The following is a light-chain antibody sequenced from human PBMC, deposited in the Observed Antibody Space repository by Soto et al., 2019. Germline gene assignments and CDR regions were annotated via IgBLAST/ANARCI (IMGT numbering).Light chain of an antibody. CDR2: EVS. CDR1: SSDVGGYNY. J-gene: IGLJ1*01. V-gene: IGLV2-14*01. Sequence: QPVLTQPASVSGSPGQSITISCTGTSSDVGGYNYVSWYQQHPGKAPKLMIYEVSNRPLGVSNRFSGSKSGNTASLTISGLQAEDEADYYCTSYTSSSTLDVFGTGTKLTVL. CDR3: TSYTSSSTLDV.